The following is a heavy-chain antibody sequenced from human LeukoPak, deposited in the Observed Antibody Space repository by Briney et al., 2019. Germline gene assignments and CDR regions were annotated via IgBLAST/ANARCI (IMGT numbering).Heavy chain of an antibody. Sequence: QPGGSLRLSCSASGFPFSSYAMHWVRQAPGKGLEYVSAISSNGGTTYYADSVKGRFTISRDNSKNTLCLQMSSLRAEDTAVYFCVKVKGPYDILTGYFDYWGQGILVTVSS. CDR3: VKVKGPYDILTGYFDY. V-gene: IGHV3-64D*06. CDR2: ISSNGGTT. CDR1: GFPFSSYA. J-gene: IGHJ4*02. D-gene: IGHD3-9*01.